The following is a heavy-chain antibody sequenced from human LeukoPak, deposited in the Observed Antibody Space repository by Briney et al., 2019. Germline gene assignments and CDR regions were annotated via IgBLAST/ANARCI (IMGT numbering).Heavy chain of an antibody. CDR1: GFTVSSNY. CDR2: IYSGGST. J-gene: IGHJ4*02. V-gene: IGHV3-53*01. D-gene: IGHD3-22*01. CDR3: ARHYYYDSSGPALDY. Sequence: GGSLRLSCAASGFTVSSNYMSWVRQAPGKGLEWVSVIYSGGSTYYADSVKGRFTISRDNSKNTLYLQMSSLSAEDTAVYYCARHYYYDSSGPALDYWGQGTLVTVSS.